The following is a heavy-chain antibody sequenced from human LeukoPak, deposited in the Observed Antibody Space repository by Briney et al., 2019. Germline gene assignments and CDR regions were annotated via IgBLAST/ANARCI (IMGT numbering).Heavy chain of an antibody. CDR2: IYSGGST. V-gene: IGHV3-53*01. Sequence: GGSLRLSCAASGFTVSSNYMSWVRQAPGKGLQWVSVIYSGGSTYYADSVKGRFTISRDNSKNTLYLQMNSLGAEDTAVYYCVRESYYYVDVWGKGTTVTVSS. J-gene: IGHJ6*03. CDR3: VRESYYYVDV. CDR1: GFTVSSNY.